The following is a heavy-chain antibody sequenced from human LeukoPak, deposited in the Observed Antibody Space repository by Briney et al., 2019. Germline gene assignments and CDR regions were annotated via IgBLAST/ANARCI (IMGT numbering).Heavy chain of an antibody. CDR1: GFTFSSYS. Sequence: GGSLRLSCAASGFTFSSYSMNWVRQAPGKGLEWVSSISSSSSYIYYADSVKGPITISRDNAKNPLYLQMNSLRAEDTAVYYCASHRWDAFDIWGQGTMVTVSS. J-gene: IGHJ3*02. V-gene: IGHV3-21*01. CDR2: ISSSSSYI. D-gene: IGHD6-13*01. CDR3: ASHRWDAFDI.